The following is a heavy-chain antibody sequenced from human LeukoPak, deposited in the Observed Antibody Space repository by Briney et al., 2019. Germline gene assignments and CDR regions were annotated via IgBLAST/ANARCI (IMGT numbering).Heavy chain of an antibody. Sequence: PGGSLRLSCAASGFTFSSYAMSWVRQAPGKGLEWVSAISGSGGSTYYADSVKGRFTISRDNSKNTLYLQMNSLRAEDTAVYYCAKRTVRFLEWLLPGFQGRGYFDYWGQGTLVTVSS. CDR3: AKRTVRFLEWLLPGFQGRGYFDY. D-gene: IGHD3-3*01. V-gene: IGHV3-23*01. J-gene: IGHJ4*02. CDR2: ISGSGGST. CDR1: GFTFSSYA.